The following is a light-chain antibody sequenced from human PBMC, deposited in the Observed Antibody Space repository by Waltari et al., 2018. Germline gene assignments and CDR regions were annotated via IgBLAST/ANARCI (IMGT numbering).Light chain of an antibody. CDR1: ESVLYSPNSKHY. V-gene: IGKV4-1*01. J-gene: IGKJ1*01. Sequence: DFVMTQSPEFLAVSLGERATINCKSSESVLYSPNSKHYLAWYQQKPGKPPKLLIYWASTRESEVPDRFSGSGSGTDFTLTISSLQAEDVAVYYCHQYSTTPWTFGQGTKVEI. CDR3: HQYSTTPWT. CDR2: WAS.